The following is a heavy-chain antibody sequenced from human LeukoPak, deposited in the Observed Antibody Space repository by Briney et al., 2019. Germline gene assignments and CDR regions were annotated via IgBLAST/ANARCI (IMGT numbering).Heavy chain of an antibody. CDR2: ISAYNGNT. CDR1: GYTFTSYG. CDR3: ARGSGDIVVVPAAIPLDY. V-gene: IGHV1-18*01. J-gene: IGHJ4*02. D-gene: IGHD2-2*01. Sequence: GASVKVSCKASGYTFTSYGISWVRQAPGQGLERMGWISAYNGNTNYAQKLQGRVTMTTDTSTSTAYMELRSLRSDDTAVYYCARGSGDIVVVPAAIPLDYWGQGTLVTVSS.